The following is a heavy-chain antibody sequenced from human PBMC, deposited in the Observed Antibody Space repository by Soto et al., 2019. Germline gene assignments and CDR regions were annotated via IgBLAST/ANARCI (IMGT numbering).Heavy chain of an antibody. V-gene: IGHV3-23*01. CDR1: GFPFSSYA. CDR2: ISGSGGIT. D-gene: IGHD1-1*01. Sequence: HPGGSLRLSCAASGFPFSSYAMTWVRQTPGKGLEWVSGISGSGGITYYADSVKGRFTISRDNSNNTLFLQMHSLRADDTAVYYCAKSLSASPNYFFDSWGQGTLVTVSS. J-gene: IGHJ4*02. CDR3: AKSLSASPNYFFDS.